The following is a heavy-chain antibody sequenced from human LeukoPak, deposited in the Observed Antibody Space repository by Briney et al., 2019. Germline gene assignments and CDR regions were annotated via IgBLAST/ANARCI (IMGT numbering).Heavy chain of an antibody. Sequence: PGGSLRLSCATSGFTFSSYGMHWVRQAPGKGLEWVAVIWYDGSNKYYADSVKGRFTISRDKSKNTVYLQMNSLRAEDTALYYCARSDWFGELILLPDYWGQGTLVTVSS. V-gene: IGHV3-33*08. J-gene: IGHJ4*02. CDR3: ARSDWFGELILLPDY. D-gene: IGHD3-10*01. CDR1: GFTFSSYG. CDR2: IWYDGSNK.